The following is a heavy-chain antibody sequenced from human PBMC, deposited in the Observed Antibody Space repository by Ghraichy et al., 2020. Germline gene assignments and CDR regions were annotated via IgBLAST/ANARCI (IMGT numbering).Heavy chain of an antibody. D-gene: IGHD2-15*01. CDR3: AKGSGYCSGGSCFWGYFDL. J-gene: IGHJ2*01. Sequence: LSLTCAASGFTFDDYAMHWVRQAPGKGLEWVSGISWNSGSIGYADSVKGRFTISRDNAKKSLYLQMDSLRAEDTALYYCAKGSGYCSGGSCFWGYFDLWGRGTLVTVSS. CDR1: GFTFDDYA. CDR2: ISWNSGSI. V-gene: IGHV3-9*01.